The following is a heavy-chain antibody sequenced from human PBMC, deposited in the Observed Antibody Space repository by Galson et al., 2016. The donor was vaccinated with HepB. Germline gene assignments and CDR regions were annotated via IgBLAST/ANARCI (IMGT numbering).Heavy chain of an antibody. D-gene: IGHD3-3*01. J-gene: IGHJ5*02. CDR1: GYPYISYG. CDR3: AKSSFGVSNP. Sequence: SVKVSCKASGYPYISYGINWVRQAPGQGLEWTGWMSASNGNTDYAQKFLGRVTMTTDTSTNTAYMELRSLRSDDTAMYYCAKSSFGVSNPWGQGTLVTVSS. CDR2: MSASNGNT. V-gene: IGHV1-18*01.